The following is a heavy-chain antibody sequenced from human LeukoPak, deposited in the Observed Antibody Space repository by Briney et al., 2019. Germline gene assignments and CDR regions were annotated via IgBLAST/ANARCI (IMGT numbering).Heavy chain of an antibody. Sequence: ASVKVSCKASGYSLTDYYMHRGRQAPGQGLEWMGWINLNSGNTNYDQTFQGRVTMTRATSISTAYMELSRLTSDDTAVYYCSRDWRGSYFPDFWGQGTLVTVSS. CDR3: SRDWRGSYFPDF. CDR2: INLNSGNT. J-gene: IGHJ4*02. V-gene: IGHV1-2*02. CDR1: GYSLTDYY. D-gene: IGHD1-26*01.